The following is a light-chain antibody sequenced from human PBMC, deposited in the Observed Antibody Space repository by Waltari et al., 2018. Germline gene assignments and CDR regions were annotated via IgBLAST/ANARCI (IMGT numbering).Light chain of an antibody. CDR3: QSYDGSHVV. CDR1: SSNIGARDG. Sequence: QSVLTQPPSVSGAPGQRVTISCTGSSSNIGARDGVHWYQQLPGTAPRLLIYGNNNRPSGFPDRFSGSKSGTSASLAITGLQAEEEADYYCQSYDGSHVVFGGGTKLTVL. J-gene: IGLJ2*01. CDR2: GNN. V-gene: IGLV1-40*01.